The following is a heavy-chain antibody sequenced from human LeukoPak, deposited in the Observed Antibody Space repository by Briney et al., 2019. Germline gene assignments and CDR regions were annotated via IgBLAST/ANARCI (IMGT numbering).Heavy chain of an antibody. J-gene: IGHJ4*02. CDR3: ARDWGSIVVVPAAPENYFDY. CDR1: GFTFSSYA. Sequence: PGGSLRLSCAASGFTFSSYAMHWVRRAPGKGLEWVAVISYDGSNKYYADSVKGRFTISRDNSKNTLYLQMNSLRAEDTAVYYCARDWGSIVVVPAAPENYFDYWGQGTLVTVSS. CDR2: ISYDGSNK. D-gene: IGHD2-2*01. V-gene: IGHV3-30*04.